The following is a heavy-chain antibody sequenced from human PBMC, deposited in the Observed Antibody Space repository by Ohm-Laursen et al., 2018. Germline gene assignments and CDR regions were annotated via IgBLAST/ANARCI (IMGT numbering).Heavy chain of an antibody. CDR3: ARDSHKYSSGWYWFDP. CDR1: GFTFSSYG. CDR2: IWYDGSNK. D-gene: IGHD6-19*01. V-gene: IGHV3-33*01. Sequence: SSLRLSCTAFGFTFSSYGMHWVRQAPGKGLEWVAVIWYDGSNKCYADSVKGRFTISRDNSKNTLYLQMNSLRAEDTAVYYCARDSHKYSSGWYWFDPWGQGTLVTVSS. J-gene: IGHJ5*02.